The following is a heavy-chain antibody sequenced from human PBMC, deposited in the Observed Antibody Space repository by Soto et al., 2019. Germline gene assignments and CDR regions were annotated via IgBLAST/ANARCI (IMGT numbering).Heavy chain of an antibody. CDR2: IIPIFGTA. D-gene: IGHD3-9*01. V-gene: IGHV1-69*13. CDR3: ARGTLYYDILTGYRY. Sequence: SVKVSCKASGGTFSSYAISWVRQAPGQGLEWMGGIIPIFGTANYAQKFQGRVTITADESTSTAYMELSSLRSEDTAVYYCARGTLYYDILTGYRYWGQGTLVTVSS. J-gene: IGHJ4*02. CDR1: GGTFSSYA.